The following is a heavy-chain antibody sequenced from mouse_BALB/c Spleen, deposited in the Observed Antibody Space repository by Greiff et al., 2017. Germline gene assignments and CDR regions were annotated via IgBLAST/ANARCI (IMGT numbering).Heavy chain of an antibody. CDR2: IYPGNSDT. Sequence: VQLKQSGTVLARPGASVKMSCKASGYTFTSYWMHWVKQRPGQGLEWIGAIYPGNSDTSYNQKFKGKAKLTAVTSTSTAYMELSSLTNEDSAVYYCTRIGKSIYFAMDYWGQGTSVTVSS. J-gene: IGHJ4*01. CDR1: GYTFTSYW. CDR3: TRIGKSIYFAMDY. V-gene: IGHV1-5*01. D-gene: IGHD2-3*01.